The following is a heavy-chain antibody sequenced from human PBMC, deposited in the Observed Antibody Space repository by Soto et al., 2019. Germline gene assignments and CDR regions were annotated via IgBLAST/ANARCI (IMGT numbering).Heavy chain of an antibody. V-gene: IGHV3-23*01. CDR1: GFTFSSYA. D-gene: IGHD6-19*01. CDR2: ISGSGGST. Sequence: GGSLRLSCAASGFTFSSYAMSWVLQAPGKGLEWVSAISGSGGSTYYADSVKGRFTISRDNSKNTLYLQMNSLRAEDTAVYYCASSEQWLVYFDYWGRGTLVTVSS. J-gene: IGHJ4*02. CDR3: ASSEQWLVYFDY.